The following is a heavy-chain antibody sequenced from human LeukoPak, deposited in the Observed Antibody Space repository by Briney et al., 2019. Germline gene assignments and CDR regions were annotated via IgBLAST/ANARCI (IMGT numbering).Heavy chain of an antibody. CDR1: GGSISSSSYY. D-gene: IGHD3-22*01. J-gene: IGHJ4*02. CDR2: IYYSGST. CDR3: ARAYYYDSSGYYSVGSIDY. Sequence: SETLSLTCTVSGGSISSSSYYWGWIRQPPGKGLEWIGSIYYSGSTYYNPSLKSRVTISVDTSKNRFSLKLSSVTAADTAVYYCARAYYYDSSGYYSVGSIDYWGQGTLVTVSS. V-gene: IGHV4-39*07.